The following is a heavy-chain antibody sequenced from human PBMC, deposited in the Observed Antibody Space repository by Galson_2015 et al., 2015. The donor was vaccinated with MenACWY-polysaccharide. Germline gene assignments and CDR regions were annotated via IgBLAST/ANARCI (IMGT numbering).Heavy chain of an antibody. D-gene: IGHD5-12*01. CDR1: GFNFGDYG. V-gene: IGHV3-74*01. Sequence: SLRLSCAASGFNFGDYGMIWIRQAPGKGLVWVSRIKSDGSSTNYADSVKGRFTISRDNAKNTLYLQMNSLRAEDTALYYCARGYSAYAWGQGTLVTVSA. CDR2: IKSDGSST. CDR3: ARGYSAYA. J-gene: IGHJ5*02.